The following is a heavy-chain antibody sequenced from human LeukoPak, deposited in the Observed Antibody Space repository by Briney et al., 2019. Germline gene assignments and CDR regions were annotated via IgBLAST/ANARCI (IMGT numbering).Heavy chain of an antibody. Sequence: PGGSLRLSCAASGFTFSSYAMSWVRQAPGKGLEWVSSISSSSSYIYYADSVKGRFTISRDNAKNSLYLQMNSLRAEDTAVYYCARGYCSGGSCYSGDAFDIWGQGTMVTVSS. CDR3: ARGYCSGGSCYSGDAFDI. J-gene: IGHJ3*02. CDR1: GFTFSSYA. V-gene: IGHV3-21*01. CDR2: ISSSSSYI. D-gene: IGHD2-15*01.